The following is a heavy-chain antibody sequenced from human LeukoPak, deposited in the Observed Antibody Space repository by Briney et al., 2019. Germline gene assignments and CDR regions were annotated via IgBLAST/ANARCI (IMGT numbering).Heavy chain of an antibody. CDR1: GYTFTSYY. CDR3: ARGGGNMITLGGVTSKNAFDI. Sequence: VASVKVSCKASGYTFTSYYMHWVRQAPGQGLEWMGIINPSGGSTSYAQKFQGRVTMTRDTSTSTVYMELSSLRSEDTAVYYCARGGGNMITLGGVTSKNAFDIWGQGTMVTVSS. CDR2: INPSGGST. V-gene: IGHV1-46*01. D-gene: IGHD3-16*01. J-gene: IGHJ3*02.